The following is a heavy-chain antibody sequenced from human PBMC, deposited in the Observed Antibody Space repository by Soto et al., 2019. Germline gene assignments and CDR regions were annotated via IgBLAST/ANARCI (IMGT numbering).Heavy chain of an antibody. CDR2: ISSSSSTI. CDR3: ARDSPLSPCPHY. V-gene: IGHV3-48*01. J-gene: IGHJ4*02. CDR1: GFTFSSYS. Sequence: PGGSLRLSCAASGFTFSSYSMNWVRQAPGKGLEWVSYISSSSSTIYYAGSVKGRFTISRDNAKNSLYLQMNSLRAEDTAVYYWARDSPLSPCPHYWGQGTLVTVSS.